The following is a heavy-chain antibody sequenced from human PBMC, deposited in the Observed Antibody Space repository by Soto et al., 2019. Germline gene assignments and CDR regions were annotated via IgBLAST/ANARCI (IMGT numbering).Heavy chain of an antibody. D-gene: IGHD4-17*01. CDR3: ARGDGDYDNYYYYYYGMDV. J-gene: IGHJ6*02. CDR2: INPNSGGT. Sequence: ASVKVSCKASGYTFTGYYMHWVRQAPGQGLEWMGWINPNSGGTNYAQKFQGWVTMTRDTSISTAYMELSRLRSDDTAVYYCARGDGDYDNYYYYYYGMDVWGQGTTVTVS. CDR1: GYTFTGYY. V-gene: IGHV1-2*04.